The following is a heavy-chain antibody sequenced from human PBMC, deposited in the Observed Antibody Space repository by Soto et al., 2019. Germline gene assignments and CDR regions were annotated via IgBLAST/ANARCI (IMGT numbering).Heavy chain of an antibody. CDR2: INDSGNI. CDR3: ARGLILCFGELSRWGGYYYYMDV. CDR1: GGSFSGYQ. V-gene: IGHV4-34*01. Sequence: QVQLQQWGAGLLKPSETLSLTCAVYGGSFSGYQWMWIRQTPGKGLEWIGEINDSGNINYNPSLKSRVTIFLDTPKKQISLKLSSVTAADTAVYYCARGLILCFGELSRWGGYYYYMDVWGEGTMVIVSS. J-gene: IGHJ6*03. D-gene: IGHD3-10*01.